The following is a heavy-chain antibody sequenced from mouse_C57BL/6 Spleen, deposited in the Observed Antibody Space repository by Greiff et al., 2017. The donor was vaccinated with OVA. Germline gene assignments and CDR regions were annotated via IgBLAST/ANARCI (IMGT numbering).Heavy chain of an antibody. V-gene: IGHV2-9*01. J-gene: IGHJ1*03. CDR2: IWGGGST. D-gene: IGHD4-1*01. Sequence: VQLQQSGPGLVAPSQCLSISCTVSGFSFTSYGVDWVRQPPGQGLEWLGEIWGGGSTNYNSPLMSSLSINKANSKSQVFLKMNSLQTDDTAMYYCAKLGNWEYFDVWGTGTTVTVSA. CDR1: GFSFTSYG. CDR3: AKLGNWEYFDV.